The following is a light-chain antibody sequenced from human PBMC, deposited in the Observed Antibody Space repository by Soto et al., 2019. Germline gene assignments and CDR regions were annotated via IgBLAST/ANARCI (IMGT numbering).Light chain of an antibody. CDR2: DVN. V-gene: IGLV2-11*01. J-gene: IGLJ1*01. CDR3: CSYAGTYTRV. CDR1: SSDVANYNY. Sequence: QSVLTQPRSVSGSPGQSVTISCTRISSDVANYNYVSWYQQHPGKAPKLLIYDVNKRPSGVPYRFYGSKSGNTASLTISGLQADDEADYYCCSYAGTYTRVFGTGTKVTVL.